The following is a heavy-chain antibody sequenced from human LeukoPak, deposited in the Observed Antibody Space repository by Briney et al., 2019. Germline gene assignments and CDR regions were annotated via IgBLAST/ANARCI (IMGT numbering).Heavy chain of an antibody. J-gene: IGHJ4*01. CDR2: IFQSGNT. V-gene: IGHV4-38-2*01. Sequence: PSETLSLTCAVSGPSSTRVYFWPWIRHPPGKGLEWIGSIFQSGNTYYKASLKSRVTLSMDTSNKDFSLRLASVTATDTAIYYCASGNYDEYFDYWGHGTRVIVSS. D-gene: IGHD3-3*01. CDR1: GPSSTRVYF. CDR3: ASGNYDEYFDY.